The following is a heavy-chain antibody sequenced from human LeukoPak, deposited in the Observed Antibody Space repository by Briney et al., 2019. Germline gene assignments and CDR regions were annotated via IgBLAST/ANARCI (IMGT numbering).Heavy chain of an antibody. D-gene: IGHD5-24*01. CDR3: AKDHLQMDY. CDR2: ISGSGGST. Sequence: GGSLRLSCAASGFTFTNYAMSWVRQAPGKGLEWVSAISGSGGSTYYADSVKGRFTISSDNSKNTLYLQMNSLRAEDTAVYYCAKDHLQMDYWGQGTLVTVSS. V-gene: IGHV3-23*01. CDR1: GFTFTNYA. J-gene: IGHJ4*02.